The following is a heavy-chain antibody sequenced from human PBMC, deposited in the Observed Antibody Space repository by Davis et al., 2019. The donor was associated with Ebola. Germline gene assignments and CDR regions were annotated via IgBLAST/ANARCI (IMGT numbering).Heavy chain of an antibody. J-gene: IGHJ4*02. Sequence: MPSETLSLTCAVYGGSFSGYYWGWIRQPPGKGLEWIGEINHSGSTNYNPSLKSRVTISVDTSKNQFSLKLSSVTAADTAVYYCARVIGRRYFDWLLGGYYFDYWGQGTLVTVSS. CDR3: ARVIGRRYFDWLLGGYYFDY. CDR1: GGSFSGYY. D-gene: IGHD3-9*01. CDR2: INHSGST. V-gene: IGHV4-34*01.